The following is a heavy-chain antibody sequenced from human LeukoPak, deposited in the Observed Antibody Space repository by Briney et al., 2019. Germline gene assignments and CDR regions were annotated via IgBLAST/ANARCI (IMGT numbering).Heavy chain of an antibody. Sequence: PSETLSLTCTVSGGSISSYYWSRIRQPAGKGLEWIGRIYTSGSTNYNPPLKSRVTMSVDTSKNQFSLKLSSVTAADTAVYYCARVAAVAGYYYYYYMDVWGKGTTVTVSS. CDR1: GGSISSYY. J-gene: IGHJ6*03. CDR2: IYTSGST. CDR3: ARVAAVAGYYYYYYMDV. V-gene: IGHV4-4*07. D-gene: IGHD6-19*01.